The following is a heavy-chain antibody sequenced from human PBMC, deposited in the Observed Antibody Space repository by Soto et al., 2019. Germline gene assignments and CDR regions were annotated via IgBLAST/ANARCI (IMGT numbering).Heavy chain of an antibody. CDR2: IHSTGNT. CDR1: GASISSGALY. CDR3: ASYVKGGWTCDY. V-gene: IGHV4-31*03. D-gene: IGHD6-19*01. Sequence: SLSLTCTVSGASISSGALYWSWVRQLPGKGLEWIAYIHSTGNTYYNPSLKSRTTIGLDTSKSQFSLRVTSVTAADTATYYCASYVKGGWTCDYWGQGTQVTVSS. J-gene: IGHJ4*02.